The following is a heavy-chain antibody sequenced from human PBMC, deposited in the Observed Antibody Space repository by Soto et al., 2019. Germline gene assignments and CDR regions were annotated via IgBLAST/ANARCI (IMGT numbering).Heavy chain of an antibody. Sequence: SETLSLTCTVSGGSISSSSYYWGWIRQPPGKGLEWIGSISYTGSTYYNPSLKSRVAISVVTSKNEFSLKLSSVTAADTAVYYCARLNYGGSGFDSWGQGTLVTVSS. J-gene: IGHJ4*02. CDR2: ISYTGST. CDR3: ARLNYGGSGFDS. CDR1: GGSISSSSYY. V-gene: IGHV4-39*01. D-gene: IGHD4-17*01.